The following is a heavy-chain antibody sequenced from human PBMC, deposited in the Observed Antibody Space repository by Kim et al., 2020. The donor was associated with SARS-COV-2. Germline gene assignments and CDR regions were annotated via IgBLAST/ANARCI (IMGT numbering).Heavy chain of an antibody. D-gene: IGHD4-17*01. J-gene: IGHJ4*02. CDR2: ISGSGGST. V-gene: IGHV3-23*01. Sequence: GGSLRLSCAASGFTFSSYAMSWVRQAPGKGLEWVSAISGSGGSTYYADSVKGRFTISRDNSKNTLYLQMNSLRAEDTAVYYCANTDQHTVKRPRSFDYWGQGTLVTVSS. CDR3: ANTDQHTVKRPRSFDY. CDR1: GFTFSSYA.